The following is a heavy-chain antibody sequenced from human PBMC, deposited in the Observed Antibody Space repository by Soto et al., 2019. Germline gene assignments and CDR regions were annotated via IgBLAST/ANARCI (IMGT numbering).Heavy chain of an antibody. D-gene: IGHD2-2*02. CDR1: GFTFSSYP. J-gene: IGHJ6*02. V-gene: IGHV3-74*01. CDR2: INSDGSST. CDR3: ARDPPLYCSSTSCYTPLSAAYYYYYGMDV. Sequence: GGSLRLSCAASGFTFSSYPMNWVRQAPGKGLVWVSRINSDGSSTSYADSVKGRFTISRDNAKNTLYLQMNSLRAEDTAVYYCARDPPLYCSSTSCYTPLSAAYYYYYGMDVWGQGTTVTVSS.